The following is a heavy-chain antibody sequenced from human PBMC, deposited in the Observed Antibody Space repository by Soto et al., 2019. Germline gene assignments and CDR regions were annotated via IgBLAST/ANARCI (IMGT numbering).Heavy chain of an antibody. CDR3: ARPPGDIVLVPAAIQGTFDY. V-gene: IGHV3-30-3*01. CDR1: GFTFRDHY. J-gene: IGHJ4*02. D-gene: IGHD2-2*01. Sequence: GGSLSLSCVASGFTFRDHYMTWVRQAPGKGLEWVAVISYDGSNKYYADSVKGRFTISRDNSKNTLYLQMNSLRAEDTAVYYYARPPGDIVLVPAAIQGTFDYWGQGTLVTVSS. CDR2: ISYDGSNK.